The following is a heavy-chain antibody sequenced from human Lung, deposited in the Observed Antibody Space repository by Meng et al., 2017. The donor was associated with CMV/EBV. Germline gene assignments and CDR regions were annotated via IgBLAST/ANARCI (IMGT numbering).Heavy chain of an antibody. CDR3: ARHAEDYYDSRDFPPYAH. CDR1: GGTFSTYV. Sequence: SXXVSXKASGGTFSTYVFSWVRQAPGQGLEWLGGIIPMFGTTNYAQKFQGRLTIKADDSTRTAYMDLSSLTSEDTAVYYCARHAEDYYDSRDFPPYAHWXQGNXVTVSS. V-gene: IGHV1-69*13. J-gene: IGHJ4*02. D-gene: IGHD3-22*01. CDR2: IIPMFGTT.